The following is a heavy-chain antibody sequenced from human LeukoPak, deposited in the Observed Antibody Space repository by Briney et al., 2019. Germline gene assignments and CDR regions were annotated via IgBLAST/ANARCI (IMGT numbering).Heavy chain of an antibody. V-gene: IGHV3-21*05. Sequence: VGSLRLSGAASGFTFSSYEMNWVRQAPGKGLEWVSYISSSSSYIYYADSVRGRFTISRDNAKNALYLQMNSIRAEDPAVYSCARGADGVSSNSRGWFDPWGKGTLVTVSS. CDR3: ARGADGVSSNSRGWFDP. J-gene: IGHJ5*02. CDR2: ISSSSSYI. D-gene: IGHD2-15*01. CDR1: GFTFSSYE.